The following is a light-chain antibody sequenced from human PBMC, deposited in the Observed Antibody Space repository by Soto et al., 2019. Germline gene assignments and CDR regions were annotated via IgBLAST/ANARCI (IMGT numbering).Light chain of an antibody. CDR2: GAS. CDR1: QSVSSSY. J-gene: IGKJ5*01. Sequence: EIVLTQPLGTLSLSQGERATLSCRASQSVSSSYLAWYQQKPGQAPRLLIHGASSRATGIPDRISGSGSGTDFTLTISRLEPEDFAVYYCQQYGSSPITFGQGTRLEI. CDR3: QQYGSSPIT. V-gene: IGKV3-20*01.